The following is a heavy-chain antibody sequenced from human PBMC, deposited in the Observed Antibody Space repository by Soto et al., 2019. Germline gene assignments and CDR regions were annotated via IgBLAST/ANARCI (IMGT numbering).Heavy chain of an antibody. CDR3: ARLGGFYQSLGS. J-gene: IGHJ5*01. Sequence: PSETLSLTCTVSGGSISSYYWSWIRQPPGKGLEWIGYIYYTGTTTYNPSIKSRVTISVDSSKNQFSLNLTSVSAADTAVYYCARLGGFYQSLGSWGQGTLVTVSS. D-gene: IGHD3-22*01. CDR1: GGSISSYY. CDR2: IYYTGTT. V-gene: IGHV4-59*08.